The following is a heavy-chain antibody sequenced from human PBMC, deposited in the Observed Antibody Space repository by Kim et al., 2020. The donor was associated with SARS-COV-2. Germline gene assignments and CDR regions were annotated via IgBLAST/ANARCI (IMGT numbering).Heavy chain of an antibody. J-gene: IGHJ4*02. D-gene: IGHD3-16*01. CDR2: ST. CDR3: VRGYAGGPFDL. V-gene: IGHV3-20*01. Sequence: STGYADSVKCRVTISRDNAKHSLFLQMNSPRAEDTALYHCVRGYAGGPFDLWGQGTLVTVSS.